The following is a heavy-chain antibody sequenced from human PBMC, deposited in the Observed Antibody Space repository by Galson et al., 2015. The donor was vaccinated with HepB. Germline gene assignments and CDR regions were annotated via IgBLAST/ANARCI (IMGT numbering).Heavy chain of an antibody. V-gene: IGHV6-1*01. CDR1: GDSVSNNGGA. CDR3: ASSVVWFGESPYNWFRP. CDR2: TYYRSKWYN. J-gene: IGHJ5*02. D-gene: IGHD3-10*01. Sequence: CAISGDSVSNNGGAWNWIRQSPSRGLEWLGRTYYRSKWYNDYAVSVKSRITINPDTSKNQFSLHLNSVTPEDTAVYYCASSVVWFGESPYNWFRPWGQGTLVTVSS.